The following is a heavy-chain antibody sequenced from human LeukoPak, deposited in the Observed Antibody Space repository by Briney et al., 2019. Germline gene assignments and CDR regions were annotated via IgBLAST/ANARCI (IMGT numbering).Heavy chain of an antibody. J-gene: IGHJ4*02. Sequence: GRSLRLSCAASGFTFSSYGMHWVRQAPGKGLEWVAVISYDGSNKYYADSVKGRFTISRDNSKNTVYLQVNSLRGEDTAVYYCARVGYSSSTDFDYWGQGTLVIVSS. CDR2: ISYDGSNK. CDR3: ARVGYSSSTDFDY. CDR1: GFTFSSYG. V-gene: IGHV3-30*03. D-gene: IGHD5-18*01.